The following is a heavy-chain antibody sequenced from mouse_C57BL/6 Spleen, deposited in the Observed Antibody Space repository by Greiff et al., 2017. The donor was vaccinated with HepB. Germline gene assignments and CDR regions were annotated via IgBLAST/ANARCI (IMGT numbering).Heavy chain of an antibody. CDR1: GYAFSSSW. D-gene: IGHD1-1*01. CDR2: IYPGDGDT. CDR3: ARDYGSSLDY. V-gene: IGHV1-82*01. J-gene: IGHJ2*01. Sequence: VQLQQSGPELVKPGASVKISCKASGYAFSSSWMNWVKQRPGKGLEWIGRIYPGDGDTNYNGKFKGKATLTADKSSSTAYMQLSSLTSEDSAVYCCARDYGSSLDYWGQGTTLTVSS.